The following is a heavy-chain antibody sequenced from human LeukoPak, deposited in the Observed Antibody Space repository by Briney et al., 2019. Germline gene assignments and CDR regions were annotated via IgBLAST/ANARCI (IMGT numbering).Heavy chain of an antibody. Sequence: PGGSLRLSCAASGFTFSSYAMSWVRQAPGKGLEWVSAISGSGGSTYYADSVKGRFTISRDNSKNTLYLQMNSLRAEDTAVYYCAKGYCSGGSCGKSGYYYYYMDVWGKGTTVTVSS. V-gene: IGHV3-23*01. D-gene: IGHD2-15*01. CDR2: ISGSGGST. CDR1: GFTFSSYA. CDR3: AKGYCSGGSCGKSGYYYYYMDV. J-gene: IGHJ6*03.